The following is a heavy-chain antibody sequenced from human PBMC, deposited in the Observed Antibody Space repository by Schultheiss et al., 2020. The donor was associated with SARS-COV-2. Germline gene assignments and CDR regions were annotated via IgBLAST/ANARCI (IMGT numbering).Heavy chain of an antibody. D-gene: IGHD3-10*01. V-gene: IGHV5-51*01. CDR3: ARDRWTLWSGGSDYYYGLDV. CDR1: GYSFTSYW. CDR2: IYPGDSDT. J-gene: IGHJ6*02. Sequence: GESLKISCKGSGYSFTSYWIGWVRQMPGKGLECMGIIYPGDSDTRYSPSFQGQVTISADKSISTAYLQWSSLKASDTAMYYCARDRWTLWSGGSDYYYGLDVWGQGTTVTVSS.